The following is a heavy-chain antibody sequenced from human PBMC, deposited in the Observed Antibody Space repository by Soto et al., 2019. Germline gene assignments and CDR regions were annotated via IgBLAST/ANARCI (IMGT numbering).Heavy chain of an antibody. D-gene: IGHD3-3*01. Sequence: SVKVSCTASGGTFSSYAISWVRQAPGQGLEWMGGIIPIFGTANYAQKFQGRVTITADESTSTAYMELSSLRSEDTAVYYCARLYGTIFGLVKPFDYWGQGTLVTVYS. J-gene: IGHJ4*02. V-gene: IGHV1-69*01. CDR2: IIPIFGTA. CDR1: GGTFSSYA. CDR3: ARLYGTIFGLVKPFDY.